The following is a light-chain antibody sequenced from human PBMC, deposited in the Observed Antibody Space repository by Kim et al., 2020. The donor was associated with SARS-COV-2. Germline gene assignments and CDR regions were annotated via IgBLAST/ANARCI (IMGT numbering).Light chain of an antibody. CDR3: QQSYSTPYT. V-gene: IGKV1-39*01. Sequence: SASVGDRVTSTCRASQSISSYLNWYQQKPGKATKLLIYAASSLQSGVPSRFSGSGSGTDFTLTISSLQPEDFANYYCQQSYSTPYTFGQGTKLEI. CDR2: AAS. J-gene: IGKJ2*01. CDR1: QSISSY.